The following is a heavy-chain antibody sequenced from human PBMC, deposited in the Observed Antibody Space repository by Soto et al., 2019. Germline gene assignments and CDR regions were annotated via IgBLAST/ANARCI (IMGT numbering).Heavy chain of an antibody. D-gene: IGHD6-13*01. J-gene: IGHJ6*03. CDR1: GFTFSSYD. CDR2: IGTAGDT. CDR3: ARALRIAQIPYMEV. V-gene: IGHV3-13*01. Sequence: GGSLRLSCAASGFTFSSYDMHWVRQATGKGLEWVSAIGTAGDTYYSGSVKGRFTISRENAKNSLYLQMNSLRAGDTAVYYCARALRIAQIPYMEVWGKGTTVTVSS.